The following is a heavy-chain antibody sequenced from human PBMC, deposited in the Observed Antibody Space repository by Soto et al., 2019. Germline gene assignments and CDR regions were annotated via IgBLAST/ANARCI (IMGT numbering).Heavy chain of an antibody. CDR1: GVSISSSY. Sequence: QVQLQESGPGLVKPSETLSLTCTVSGVSISSSYWSWIRQPPGKGLEWIGYIYNSGSTNYNPSLKSRVTLSVDTSKHHVSLGLSSVTAANTAVYYCARDRASCSGRSCYSPPDYYYYMDVWGKGTTVNVS. CDR3: ARDRASCSGRSCYSPPDYYYYMDV. V-gene: IGHV4-59*01. D-gene: IGHD2-15*01. J-gene: IGHJ6*03. CDR2: IYNSGST.